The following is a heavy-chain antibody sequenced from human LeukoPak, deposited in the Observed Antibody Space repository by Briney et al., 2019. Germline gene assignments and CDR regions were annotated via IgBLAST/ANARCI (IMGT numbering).Heavy chain of an antibody. J-gene: IGHJ4*02. CDR1: GFPVGNEA. V-gene: IGHV3-23*01. CDR3: AKVRSGSSNWALRIFDN. Sequence: GGSLRLSCAASGFPVGNEAIGGGRRGPEGGVGGGSNFSPGGGTTYYADSVKGRFTISRDNSRNTLFVQMNSLSAEDTAVYYCAKVRSGSSNWALRIFDNWGQGTLVTVSS. D-gene: IGHD4-11*01. CDR2: FSPGGGTT.